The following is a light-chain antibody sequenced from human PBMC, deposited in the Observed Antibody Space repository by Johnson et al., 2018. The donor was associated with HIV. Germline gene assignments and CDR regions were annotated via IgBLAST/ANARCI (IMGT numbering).Light chain of an antibody. V-gene: IGLV1-51*01. CDR2: DNN. CDR1: SSNIGNNY. CDR3: GTWDSSLRERF. Sequence: QSVLTQPPSVSAAPGQKVTISCSGSSSNIGNNYVSWYQQLPGTAPKLLIYDNNKRPSGIPDRFSGSKSGTSATLGITGLQTGDEADYYCGTWDSSLRERFFVTVTKVTV. J-gene: IGLJ1*01.